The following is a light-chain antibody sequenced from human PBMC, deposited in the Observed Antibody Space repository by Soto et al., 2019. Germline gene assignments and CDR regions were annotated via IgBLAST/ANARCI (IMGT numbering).Light chain of an antibody. CDR2: EAS. Sequence: EIVLTQSPATLSLSPGERAALSCRASQSVSSYLAWYQQKPGQAPRLLIYEASNRATGIPDRFSGGGSGTDFTLTISRLEPEDFAVYYCQQFSSYPLTFGGVTKVDIK. CDR1: QSVSSY. J-gene: IGKJ4*01. CDR3: QQFSSYPLT. V-gene: IGKV3-11*01.